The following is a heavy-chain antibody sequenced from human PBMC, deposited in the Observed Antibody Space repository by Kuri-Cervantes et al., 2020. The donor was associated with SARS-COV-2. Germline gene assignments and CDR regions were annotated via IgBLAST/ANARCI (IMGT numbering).Heavy chain of an antibody. D-gene: IGHD5-18*01. CDR3: ARDGTAMTDYYYYGMDV. CDR1: GFTFSSYG. CDR2: IWYDGSNK. V-gene: IGHV3-33*01. Sequence: GESLKISCAASGFTFSSYGMHWVRQAPGKGLEWVAVIWYDGSNKYYADSVKGRFTIARDNSKNTLYLQMNSLRAEDTAVYYCARDGTAMTDYYYYGMDVWGQGTTVTVSS. J-gene: IGHJ6*02.